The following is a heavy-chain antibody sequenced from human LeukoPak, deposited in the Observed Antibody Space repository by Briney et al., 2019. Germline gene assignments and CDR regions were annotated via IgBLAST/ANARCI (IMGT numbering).Heavy chain of an antibody. Sequence: ASVRVSCKASGYTFTSYGISWVRQAPGQGLEWMGWISAYKGNTNYAQKLQGRVTMTTDTSTSTAYMELRSLRSDDTAVYYCARLGGVVVVAATSRRNNWFDPWGQGTLVTVSS. CDR2: ISAYKGNT. CDR1: GYTFTSYG. D-gene: IGHD2-15*01. J-gene: IGHJ5*02. V-gene: IGHV1-18*01. CDR3: ARLGGVVVVAATSRRNNWFDP.